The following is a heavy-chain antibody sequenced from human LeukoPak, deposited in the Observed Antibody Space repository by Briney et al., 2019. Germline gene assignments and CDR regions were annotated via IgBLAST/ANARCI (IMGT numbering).Heavy chain of an antibody. V-gene: IGHV3-53*01. D-gene: IGHD2-15*01. CDR1: GFTVSSSF. J-gene: IGHJ4*02. CDR2: LYSGGAI. Sequence: GGSLRLSCAASGFTVSSSFMSWVCQAPGRGLEWVSVLYSGGAIHSADSVKGQFTISRDNSKNTLYLQMNSLRVEDTAIYYCARGGNASPFDCWGQETMVTVSS. CDR3: ARGGNASPFDC.